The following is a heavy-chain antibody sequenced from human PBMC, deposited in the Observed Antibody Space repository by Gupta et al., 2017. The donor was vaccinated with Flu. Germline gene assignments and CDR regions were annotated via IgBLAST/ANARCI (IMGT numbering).Heavy chain of an antibody. Sequence: QVQLVESGGGVVQPGRSLRLSCAASGFTFSSYGMHWVRQAPGKGLEWVEVISYDGSKKYYADPVKGRFTIARDNSKITLYLKMKRLRAEDTAVYYCSKGGSGNWFDPWGQGTLVTVSS. CDR3: SKGGSGNWFDP. J-gene: IGHJ5*02. V-gene: IGHV3-30*18. CDR1: GFTFSSYG. CDR2: ISYDGSKK. D-gene: IGHD3-10*01.